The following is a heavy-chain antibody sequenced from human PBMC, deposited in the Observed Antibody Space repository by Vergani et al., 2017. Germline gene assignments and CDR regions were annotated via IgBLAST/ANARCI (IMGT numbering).Heavy chain of an antibody. V-gene: IGHV1-69*12. D-gene: IGHD3-10*01. CDR2: IIPIFGTA. J-gene: IGHJ4*02. CDR3: ARNCYNSLGGYSSFDY. Sequence: QVQLVQSGAEVKKPGSSVKVSCKASGGTFSSYAISWVRQAPGQGLEWMGGIIPIFGTANYAQKYQGTVTITADESTSTAYMELSSLRSEDTAVYYCARNCYNSLGGYSSFDYWGQGTLVTVSS. CDR1: GGTFSSYA.